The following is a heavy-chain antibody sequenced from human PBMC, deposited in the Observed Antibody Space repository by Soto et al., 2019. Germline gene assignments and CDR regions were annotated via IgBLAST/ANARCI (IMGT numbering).Heavy chain of an antibody. D-gene: IGHD3-22*01. Sequence: EVQLLESGGGLVQPGGSLRLSCAASAFTFSSYSMIWVRQAPGKGLEWVSSISGSGGATYYADSVKGRFSISRDNSKNTLYLQMNSLRAEDTAVYYCAKGIPGTMITGYWGQGTLVTVSS. J-gene: IGHJ4*02. V-gene: IGHV3-23*01. CDR2: ISGSGGAT. CDR3: AKGIPGTMITGY. CDR1: AFTFSSYS.